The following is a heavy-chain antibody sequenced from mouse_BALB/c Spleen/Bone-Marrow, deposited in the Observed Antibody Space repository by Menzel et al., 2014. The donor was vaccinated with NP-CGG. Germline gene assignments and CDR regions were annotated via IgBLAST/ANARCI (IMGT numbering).Heavy chain of an antibody. CDR2: INPNNGGT. CDR1: GYTFTEYT. V-gene: IGHV1-18*01. D-gene: IGHD2-1*01. J-gene: IGHJ1*01. Sequence: VQLKQSGPELVKPGASVKISCKTSGYTFTEYTMHWVKQSHGKSLEWIGGINPNNGGTVYNQKFEDKATLTVDKTSSTAYMEFRGLTSEDSAIYYCARSRGNYWYFDVWGAGTTVTVSS. CDR3: ARSRGNYWYFDV.